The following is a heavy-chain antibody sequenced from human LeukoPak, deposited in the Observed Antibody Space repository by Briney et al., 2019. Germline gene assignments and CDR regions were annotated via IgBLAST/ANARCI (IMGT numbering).Heavy chain of an antibody. V-gene: IGHV4-59*08. D-gene: IGHD3-22*01. CDR2: IYYSGST. J-gene: IGHJ5*02. Sequence: SETLSLTCTVSGGSISSYYWSWIRQPPGKGLEWIGYIYYSGSTNYNPSLKSRVTISVDTSKNQFSLKLSSVTAADTAVYYCARHEYYYDSWWFDPWGQGTLVTVSS. CDR3: ARHEYYYDSWWFDP. CDR1: GGSISSYY.